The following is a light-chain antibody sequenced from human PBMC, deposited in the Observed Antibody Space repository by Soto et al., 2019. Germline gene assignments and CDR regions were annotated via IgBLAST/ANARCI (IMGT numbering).Light chain of an antibody. CDR1: SSDVGGHDY. J-gene: IGLJ1*01. V-gene: IGLV2-14*01. CDR3: ISYSSTTQV. CDR2: EVR. Sequence: QSALTQPASVSGSPGQSITISCTGTSSDVGGHDYVSWYQQHPGKAPKLIIYEVRNRPSGVSNRFSGSKSGNTASLTISGLQAEDEADYYCISYSSTTQVFGTGTKVTLL.